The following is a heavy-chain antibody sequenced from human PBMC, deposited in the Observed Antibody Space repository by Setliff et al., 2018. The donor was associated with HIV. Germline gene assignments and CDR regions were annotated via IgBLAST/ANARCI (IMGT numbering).Heavy chain of an antibody. CDR2: IHPSGGST. D-gene: IGHD3-22*01. J-gene: IGHJ4*02. CDR3: ARESPYYYDSSGYYVDY. V-gene: IGHV1-46*01. CDR1: GYTFTSYY. Sequence: GASVKVSCKASGYTFTSYYIHWVRQAPGQGLEWMGVIHPSGGSTSYAQSFQDRVTMTRDTSTSTVYMELSSVTAADTAVYYCARESPYYYDSSGYYVDYWGQGTLVTVSS.